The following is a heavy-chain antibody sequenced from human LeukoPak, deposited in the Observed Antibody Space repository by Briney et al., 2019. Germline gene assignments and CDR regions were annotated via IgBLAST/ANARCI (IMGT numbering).Heavy chain of an antibody. CDR1: GGSISSSSYY. CDR3: ARRAGQSLNGSYGTAFDI. D-gene: IGHD1-26*01. V-gene: IGHV4-39*01. CDR2: IYCSWST. Sequence: SETLSLTCTVSGGSISSSSYYWGWIRQPPGKGLECIGSIYCSWSTYYNPSVKSRVTISVDTSKNQFSLKLSSVTAADTAVYYCARRAGQSLNGSYGTAFDIWGQGTTVIVSA. J-gene: IGHJ3*02.